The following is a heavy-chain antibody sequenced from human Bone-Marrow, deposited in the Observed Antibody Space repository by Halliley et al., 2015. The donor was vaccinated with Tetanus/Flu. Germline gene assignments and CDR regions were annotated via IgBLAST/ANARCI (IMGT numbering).Heavy chain of an antibody. D-gene: IGHD6-6*01. J-gene: IGHJ4*02. Sequence: KGPVWVSRINSDGSNVIYADFVKGRFTISRDNVKNTLHLQMNSLRAEDTAVYHCVAARPDLDFWGQGTLVTVSS. CDR2: INSDGSNV. CDR3: VAARPDLDF. V-gene: IGHV3-74*01.